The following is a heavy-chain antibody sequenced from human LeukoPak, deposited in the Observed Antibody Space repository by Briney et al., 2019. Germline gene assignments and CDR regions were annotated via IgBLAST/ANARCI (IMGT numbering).Heavy chain of an antibody. V-gene: IGHV4-31*03. CDR2: IYYSGST. J-gene: IGHJ4*02. CDR3: ARSGSSSGWPYFDY. D-gene: IGHD6-19*01. CDR1: GGSISSGGYY. Sequence: SETLSLTCTVSGGSISSGGYYWSWIRQHPGKGLEWIGYIYYSGSTYYNPSLKSRVTISVDTSKNQFSLKLSSVTAADAAVYYCARSGSSSGWPYFDYWGQGTLVTVSS.